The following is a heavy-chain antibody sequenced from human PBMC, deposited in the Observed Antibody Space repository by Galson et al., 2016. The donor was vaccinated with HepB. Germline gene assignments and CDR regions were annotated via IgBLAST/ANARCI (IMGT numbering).Heavy chain of an antibody. CDR1: GFTFSTYA. CDR3: AKDRELVVVTAIPKSPLDY. Sequence: SLRLSCAASGFTFSTYAMTWVRQAPGQGLEWVSAISASGRSTFYAESVKGRFTISRDNSMSTLYLQMNNLRADDKAIYYCAKDRELVVVTAIPKSPLDYWGQGTLVTVSS. CDR2: ISASGRST. V-gene: IGHV3-23*01. J-gene: IGHJ4*02. D-gene: IGHD2-21*02.